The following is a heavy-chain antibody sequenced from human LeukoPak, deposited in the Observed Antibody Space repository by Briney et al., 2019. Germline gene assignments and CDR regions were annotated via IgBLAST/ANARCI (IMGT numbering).Heavy chain of an antibody. Sequence: GASVKVSCEASGYTFTRFGFSWVRQAPGQGLEWMGWISAYNGHTNYAQNLQGRVTMTTDTSTGTAYMELTSLRSDDTAVYYCARDKDMGAVAGTFDYWGQGTLVTVSS. CDR1: GYTFTRFG. J-gene: IGHJ4*02. V-gene: IGHV1-18*01. CDR2: ISAYNGHT. CDR3: ARDKDMGAVAGTFDY. D-gene: IGHD6-19*01.